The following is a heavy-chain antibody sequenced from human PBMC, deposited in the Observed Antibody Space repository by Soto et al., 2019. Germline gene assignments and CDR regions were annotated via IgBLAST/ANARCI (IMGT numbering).Heavy chain of an antibody. D-gene: IGHD5-12*01. CDR1: GSTVSSNY. Sequence: GGSLRLSCAASGSTVSSNYMSLVRQAPGKGLEWVSVIYSDGSTYYADSVKGRFTISRDNSKNTLYLQMNSLRAEDTAVYYCANQRGGYDRDFDYWGQGTLVTVSS. V-gene: IGHV3-66*01. CDR3: ANQRGGYDRDFDY. CDR2: IYSDGST. J-gene: IGHJ4*02.